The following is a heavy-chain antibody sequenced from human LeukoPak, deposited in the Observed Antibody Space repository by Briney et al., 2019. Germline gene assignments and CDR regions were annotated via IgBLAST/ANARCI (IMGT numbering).Heavy chain of an antibody. V-gene: IGHV1-18*01. CDR2: ISAYNGNT. CDR1: GYTFTSYA. D-gene: IGHD2-2*01. Sequence: ASVKVSCKASGYTFTSYAMHWVRQAPGQRLEWMGWISAYNGNTNYAQKLQGRVTMTTDTSTSTAYMELRSLRSDDTAVYYCARVKCSSTSCYWIPDYYYGMDVWGQGTTVTVSS. CDR3: ARVKCSSTSCYWIPDYYYGMDV. J-gene: IGHJ6*02.